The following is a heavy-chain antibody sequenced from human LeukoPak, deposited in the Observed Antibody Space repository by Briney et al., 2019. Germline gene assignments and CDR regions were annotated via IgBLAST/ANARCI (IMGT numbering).Heavy chain of an antibody. Sequence: ASVKVSCKASGYTFTSYYMHWVRQAPGQGLEWMGIINPSGGSTSYAQKFQGRVAMTRDMSTSTAYMELSRLRSDDTAVYYCAREEERGAFDIWGQGTMVTVSS. CDR3: AREEERGAFDI. J-gene: IGHJ3*02. D-gene: IGHD1-1*01. CDR1: GYTFTSYY. CDR2: INPSGGST. V-gene: IGHV1-46*01.